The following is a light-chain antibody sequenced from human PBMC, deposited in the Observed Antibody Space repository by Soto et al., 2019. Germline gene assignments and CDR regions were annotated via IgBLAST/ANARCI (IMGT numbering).Light chain of an antibody. CDR1: SGPVSTSYY. J-gene: IGLJ3*02. CDR2: STN. V-gene: IGLV8-61*01. CDR3: VLYMGSGIWV. Sequence: QAVVTQEPSFSVSPGGTVTLTLGLGSGPVSTSYYPSWYPQTPGKAPRTLIYSTNTRSSGVPDRFSGSILGNKAVLTITGAQADDESDYYCVLYMGSGIWVFGGGTKVTVL.